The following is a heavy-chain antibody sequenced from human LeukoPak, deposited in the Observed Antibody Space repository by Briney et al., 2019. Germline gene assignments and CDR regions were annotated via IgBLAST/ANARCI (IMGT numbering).Heavy chain of an antibody. J-gene: IGHJ2*01. CDR2: IYYSGST. Sequence: SETLSLTCTVSGGSISSGGYYWSWIRQPPGKGLEWIGYIYYSGSTNYNPSLKSRVTISVDTSKNQFSLKLSSVTAADTAVYYCARLAEDYYGSGSPSKYWYFDLWGRGTLVTVSS. V-gene: IGHV4-61*08. D-gene: IGHD3-10*01. CDR3: ARLAEDYYGSGSPSKYWYFDL. CDR1: GGSISSGGYY.